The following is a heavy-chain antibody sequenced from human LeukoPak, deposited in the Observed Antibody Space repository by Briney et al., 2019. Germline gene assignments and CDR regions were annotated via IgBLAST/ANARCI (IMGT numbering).Heavy chain of an antibody. Sequence: PGGSLRLSCAASGFTFSSYAMSWVRQAPGKGLEWVSGINWNGGSTGYADSVKGRFTISRDNAKNSLYLQMNSLRAEDTALYYCAELGITMIGGVWGKGTTVTISS. J-gene: IGHJ6*04. CDR3: AELGITMIGGV. CDR1: GFTFSSYA. CDR2: INWNGGST. V-gene: IGHV3-20*04. D-gene: IGHD3-10*02.